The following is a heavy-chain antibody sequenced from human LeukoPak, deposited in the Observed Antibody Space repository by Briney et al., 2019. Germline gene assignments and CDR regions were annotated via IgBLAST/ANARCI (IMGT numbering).Heavy chain of an antibody. CDR2: IGTAGDT. D-gene: IGHD3-10*01. J-gene: IGHJ4*02. V-gene: IGHV3-13*01. Sequence: GGSLRLSCAASGFTFSGYDMHWVRQATGKGLEWVSAIGTAGDTYYPGSVKGRFTISRENAKNSLYLQMNSLRAGDTAVYYCARGNPRDYYGSGSPEAPFDYWGQGTLVTVSS. CDR3: ARGNPRDYYGSGSPEAPFDY. CDR1: GFTFSGYD.